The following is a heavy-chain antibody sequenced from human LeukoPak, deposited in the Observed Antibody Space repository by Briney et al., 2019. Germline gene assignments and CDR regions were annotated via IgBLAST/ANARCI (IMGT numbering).Heavy chain of an antibody. CDR1: GFTFSNYA. CDR3: ARDLTYGSGSFDY. CDR2: ISGSGSST. D-gene: IGHD3-10*01. J-gene: IGHJ4*02. V-gene: IGHV3-23*01. Sequence: GGSLRLSCAASGFTFSNYAMTWVRQAPGKGLEWVSGISGSGSSTYYADSVKGRFTISRDNSKNTLYLQMNSLRAEDTAVYYCARDLTYGSGSFDYWGQGTLVTVSS.